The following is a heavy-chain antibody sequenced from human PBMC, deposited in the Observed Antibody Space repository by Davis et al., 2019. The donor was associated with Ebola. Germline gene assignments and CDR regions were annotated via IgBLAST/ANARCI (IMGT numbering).Heavy chain of an antibody. D-gene: IGHD2-15*01. CDR3: ARAPYRVVAEFDY. J-gene: IGHJ4*02. CDR1: RYSVGSAYY. CDR2: VFDTENT. V-gene: IGHV4-38-2*01. Sequence: MPSETLSLTCEVSRYSVGSAYYWGWIRQSPGKELEWIARVFDTENTYYNPSLKSRVTISVETSKNQFSLKMSSVTAADTAVYFCARAPYRVVAEFDYWGQGILVTVSS.